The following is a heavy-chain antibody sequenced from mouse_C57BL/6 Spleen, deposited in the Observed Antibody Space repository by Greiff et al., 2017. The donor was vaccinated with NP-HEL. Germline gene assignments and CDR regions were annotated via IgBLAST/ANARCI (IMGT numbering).Heavy chain of an antibody. CDR3: ARDYDGSSYWYFDV. CDR1: GIDFSRYW. CDR2: INPDSSTI. J-gene: IGHJ1*03. V-gene: IGHV4-1*01. Sequence: DVKLVESGGGLVQPGGSLKLSCAASGIDFSRYWMSWVRRAPGKGLEWIGEINPDSSTINYAPSLKDKFIISRDNAKNTLYLQMSKVRSEDTALYYCARDYDGSSYWYFDVWGTGTTVTVSS. D-gene: IGHD1-1*01.